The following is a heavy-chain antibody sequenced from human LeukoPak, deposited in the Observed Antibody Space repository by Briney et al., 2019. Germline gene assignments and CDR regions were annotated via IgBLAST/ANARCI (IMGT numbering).Heavy chain of an antibody. J-gene: IGHJ4*02. Sequence: GGSLRLSCAASGFTFSNYWMHWVRQAPGKGLVWVSRINSDGSSTSYADSVKGRFTISRDNAKNTLYLQMNSLGADDTAVYSCAKDRAGRLTLISVYYFDNWGQGTLVTVSS. CDR1: GFTFSNYW. CDR2: INSDGSST. D-gene: IGHD3-22*01. CDR3: AKDRAGRLTLISVYYFDN. V-gene: IGHV3-74*01.